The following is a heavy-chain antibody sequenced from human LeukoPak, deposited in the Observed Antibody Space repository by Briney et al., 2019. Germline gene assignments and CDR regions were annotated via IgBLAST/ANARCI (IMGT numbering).Heavy chain of an antibody. Sequence: PGGSLRLSCAASGFTFSSYAMSRVRQAPGKGLKWVSAICGSGGSTYSADSVKGRFTISRDNSKNTLYLKMNSLRAEDTAVYYCAKGGFVVVPAAKRGDFDYWGQGTLVTVSS. CDR1: GFTFSSYA. J-gene: IGHJ4*02. CDR2: ICGSGGST. CDR3: AKGGFVVVPAAKRGDFDY. D-gene: IGHD2-2*01. V-gene: IGHV3-23*01.